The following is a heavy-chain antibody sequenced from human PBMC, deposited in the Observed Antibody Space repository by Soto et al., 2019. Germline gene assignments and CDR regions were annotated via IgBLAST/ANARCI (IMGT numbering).Heavy chain of an antibody. CDR2: ISAHDGNT. CDR3: ASANGYLDF. J-gene: IGHJ4*02. V-gene: IGHV1-18*01. D-gene: IGHD6-13*01. Sequence: VKVTSKDSRYTIDNYAVSWPRQAPGQGLEWMGWISAHDGNTHYAQKIQGRLTLTTDTSTSTAYMELRSLRSYDTAVYYFASANGYLDFLGQGSLVTVIS. CDR1: RYTIDNYA.